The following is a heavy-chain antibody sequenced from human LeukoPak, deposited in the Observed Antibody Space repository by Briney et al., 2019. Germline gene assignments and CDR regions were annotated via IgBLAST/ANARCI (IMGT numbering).Heavy chain of an antibody. D-gene: IGHD3-3*01. J-gene: IGHJ4*02. Sequence: GGSLRLSCAASGFSLSNVWMSWVRQGPGKGLEWVGRIQSRAEGGTTEYPAPVEGRFTISRDESENILYLQMNSLRAEDTAVYYCTTAAHDFWSGFTPPDHWGQGTLVTVSS. CDR3: TTAAHDFWSGFTPPDH. CDR2: IQSRAEGGTT. CDR1: GFSLSNVW. V-gene: IGHV3-15*01.